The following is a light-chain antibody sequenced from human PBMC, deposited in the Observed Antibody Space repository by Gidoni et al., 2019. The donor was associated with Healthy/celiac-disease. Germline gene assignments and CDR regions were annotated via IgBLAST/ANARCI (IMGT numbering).Light chain of an antibody. CDR3: QQYYSTPLT. CDR1: QSVLYSSNNKNY. J-gene: IGKJ4*01. Sequence: DIVMTQSPDSLAVSLGERATINCKSSQSVLYSSNNKNYLAWYQQKPGQPPKLPLYWASTRESGVPDRFRGSGSGTDFTLTISSLQAEDVAVYYCQQYYSTPLTFGGGTKVEIK. CDR2: WAS. V-gene: IGKV4-1*01.